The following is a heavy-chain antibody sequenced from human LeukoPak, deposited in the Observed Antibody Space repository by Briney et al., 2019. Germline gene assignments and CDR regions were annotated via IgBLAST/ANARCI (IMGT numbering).Heavy chain of an antibody. J-gene: IGHJ4*02. CDR1: GFTFDDYA. V-gene: IGHV3-9*01. CDR2: ISWNSGSI. Sequence: GRSLRLSCAASGFTFDDYAMHWVRQAPGKGLEWVSGISWNSGSIGYADSVKGRFTISRDYAKNSLYLQMNSLRAEDTALYYCAKDIRYCSSTSCRTFDYWGQGTLVTVSS. CDR3: AKDIRYCSSTSCRTFDY. D-gene: IGHD2-2*01.